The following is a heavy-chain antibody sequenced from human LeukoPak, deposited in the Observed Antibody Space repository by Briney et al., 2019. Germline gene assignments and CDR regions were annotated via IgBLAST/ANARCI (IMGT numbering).Heavy chain of an antibody. V-gene: IGHV3-23*01. CDR1: GFTFSSYA. Sequence: PGGSLRLSCAASGFTFSSYAMSWVRQAPGKGLEWVSAISGSGGSTYYADSVKGRFTISRDNSKNTLYLQMYSLRAEDTAVYYCAKDRVVRRMGMVWFDPWGQGTLVTVSS. CDR3: AKDRVVRRMGMVWFDP. J-gene: IGHJ5*02. D-gene: IGHD3-10*01. CDR2: ISGSGGST.